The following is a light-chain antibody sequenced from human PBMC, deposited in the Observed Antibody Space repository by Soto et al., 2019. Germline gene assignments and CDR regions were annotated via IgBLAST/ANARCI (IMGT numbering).Light chain of an antibody. CDR1: QSVSSN. V-gene: IGKV3-15*01. J-gene: IGKJ1*01. CDR3: QHYNYWPPWT. Sequence: EIVLTQSPATLSLSPGERATLSCRSSQSVSSNLAWYQHKPGQAHRLLIYDASTRATGIPARFSGSGSGTEFTLTISSLQSEDFAVYYCQHYNYWPPWTFGQGTKVDIK. CDR2: DAS.